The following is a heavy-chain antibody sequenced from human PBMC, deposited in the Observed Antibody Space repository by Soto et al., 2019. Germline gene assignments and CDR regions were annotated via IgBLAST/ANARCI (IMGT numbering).Heavy chain of an antibody. CDR1: GLTFSTSA. CDR2: ISASGRST. V-gene: IGHV3-23*01. Sequence: GGSLRLSCAASGLTFSTSAMSWVRQAPGKGLEWVSLISASGRSTDYADSVKGRFTISRDNSKSTVYLQMNSLRADDTAVYYCAKDPPSEKLQPDYGMDVWGQGTTVTGSS. J-gene: IGHJ6*02. D-gene: IGHD2-15*01. CDR3: AKDPPSEKLQPDYGMDV.